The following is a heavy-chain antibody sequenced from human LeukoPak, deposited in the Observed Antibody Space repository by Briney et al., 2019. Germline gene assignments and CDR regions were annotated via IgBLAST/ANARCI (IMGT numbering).Heavy chain of an antibody. Sequence: GGSLRLSCVASGFTFSSYAMSWVRQAPGKGLEWASSISSSSSYIYYADSVKGRFTISRDNAKNSLYLQMNSLRAEDTAVYYCARDNGYSYGYTFDYWGQGTLVTVSS. V-gene: IGHV3-21*01. CDR1: GFTFSSYA. CDR2: ISSSSSYI. CDR3: ARDNGYSYGYTFDY. D-gene: IGHD5-18*01. J-gene: IGHJ4*02.